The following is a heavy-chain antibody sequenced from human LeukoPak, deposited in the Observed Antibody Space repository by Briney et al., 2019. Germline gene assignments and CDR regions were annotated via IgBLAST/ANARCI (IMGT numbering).Heavy chain of an antibody. CDR1: GFTVSSNY. J-gene: IGHJ4*02. D-gene: IGHD6-13*01. Sequence: GGSLRLSCAASGFTVSSNYMSWVRQAPGKGLEWVSVIYSGGSTYYADSVKGRFTISRDNSKNTLYLQMNSLRAEDTAVYYCAKIPYSSSFTFDYWGQGTLVTVSS. CDR2: IYSGGST. CDR3: AKIPYSSSFTFDY. V-gene: IGHV3-66*01.